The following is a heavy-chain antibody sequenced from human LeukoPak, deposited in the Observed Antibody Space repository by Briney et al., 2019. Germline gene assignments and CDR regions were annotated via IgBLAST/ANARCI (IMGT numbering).Heavy chain of an antibody. CDR2: IRSSVSTK. D-gene: IGHD3-10*02. CDR3: AELGITMIGGV. CDR1: GFTFSSYA. Sequence: GRSLRLSCAASGFTFSSYAMSWVRQAPGKGLGWVSYIRSSVSTKFSADSLKGRFTISRDNAKNSLYLQMNSLRAEDTAVYYCAELGITMIGGVWGKGTTVTISS. V-gene: IGHV3-48*03. J-gene: IGHJ6*04.